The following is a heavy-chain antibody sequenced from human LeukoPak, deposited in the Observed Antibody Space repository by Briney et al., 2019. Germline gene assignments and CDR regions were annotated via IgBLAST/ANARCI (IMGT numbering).Heavy chain of an antibody. CDR2: INPSGGST. D-gene: IGHD3-22*01. CDR1: GYTFTSYY. CDR3: ARDRRYYYDSSGYLGAFDI. J-gene: IGHJ3*02. Sequence: GASVKVSCKASGYTFTSYYMHWVRQAPGQGLEWMGIINPSGGSTSYAQKFQGRVTMTRDTSTSTVYMELSSLRSEDTAVYYCARDRRYYYDSSGYLGAFDIWGQGTMVTVSS. V-gene: IGHV1-46*01.